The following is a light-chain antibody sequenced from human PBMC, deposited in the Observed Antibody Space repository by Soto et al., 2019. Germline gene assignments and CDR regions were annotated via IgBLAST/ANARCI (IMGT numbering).Light chain of an antibody. CDR1: ISDVGGYDY. Sequence: QSALTQPASVSGSPGQSITISCTGTISDVGGYDYVSWYQQHPGKVPKLMIYEVSNRPSGVSNRFSGSKSGNTASLTISGLQAEDEADYYCTSYTSSSTLVVFGGGTKLTVL. CDR3: TSYTSSSTLVV. CDR2: EVS. J-gene: IGLJ2*01. V-gene: IGLV2-14*01.